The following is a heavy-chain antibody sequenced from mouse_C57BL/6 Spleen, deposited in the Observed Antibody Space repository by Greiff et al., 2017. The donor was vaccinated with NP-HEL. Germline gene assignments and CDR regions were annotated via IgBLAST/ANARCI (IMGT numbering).Heavy chain of an antibody. CDR2: IDPETGGT. J-gene: IGHJ3*01. Sequence: VQLQQSGAELVRPGASVTLSCKASGYTFTDYEMHWVKQTPVHGLEWIGAIDPETGGTAYNQKFKGKAILTADKSSSTAYMELRSLTSEDSAVYYCTRSSLGAYWGQGTLVTVSA. V-gene: IGHV1-15*01. CDR1: GYTFTDYE. CDR3: TRSSLGAY. D-gene: IGHD4-1*01.